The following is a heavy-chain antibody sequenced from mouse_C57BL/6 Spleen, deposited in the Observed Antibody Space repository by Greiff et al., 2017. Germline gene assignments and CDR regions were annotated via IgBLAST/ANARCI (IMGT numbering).Heavy chain of an antibody. CDR2: INPNNGGT. CDR3: ARGIYGSSDYFDY. J-gene: IGHJ2*01. V-gene: IGHV1-18*01. CDR1: GSTFTDYN. Sequence: VQLQQSGPELVKPGASVKIPCKASGSTFTDYNMDWVKQSHGKSLEWIGDINPNNGGTIYNQKFKGKATLPVDKSSSTAYMELRSLTSEDTAVEYCARGIYGSSDYFDYWGQGTTLTVSS. D-gene: IGHD1-1*01.